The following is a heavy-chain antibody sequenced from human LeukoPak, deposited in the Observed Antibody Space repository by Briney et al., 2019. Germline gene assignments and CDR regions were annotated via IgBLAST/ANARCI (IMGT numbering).Heavy chain of an antibody. CDR3: ARGLGDRYYYGMDV. V-gene: IGHV4-61*01. J-gene: IGHJ6*02. D-gene: IGHD2-21*02. Sequence: ASETLSLTCTVSGGSISSGSYYWSWIRQPPGKGLEWIGYIYYSGSTNYNPSLKGRVTISVDTSKNQFSLKLSSVTAADTAVYYCARGLGDRYYYGMDVWGQGTTVTVSS. CDR2: IYYSGST. CDR1: GGSISSGSYY.